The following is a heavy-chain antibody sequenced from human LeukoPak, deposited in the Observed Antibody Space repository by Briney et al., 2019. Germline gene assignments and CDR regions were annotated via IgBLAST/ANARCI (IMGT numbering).Heavy chain of an antibody. CDR1: GVSISSSNW. CDR2: VYHSGST. V-gene: IGHV4-4*02. J-gene: IGHJ6*03. D-gene: IGHD2-21*02. CDR3: ASAYCGGDCYPYYYMDV. Sequence: PSGTLSLTCAVSGVSISSSNWWSWVRQPPGKGLEWIGEVYHSGSTNYNPSLKSRVTISVDTSKNQFSLKLSSVTAADTAVYYCASAYCGGDCYPYYYMDVWGKGTTVTVSS.